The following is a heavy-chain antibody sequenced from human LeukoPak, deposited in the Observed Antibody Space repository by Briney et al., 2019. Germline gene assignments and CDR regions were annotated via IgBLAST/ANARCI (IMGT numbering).Heavy chain of an antibody. J-gene: IGHJ3*02. CDR3: ARGASVAGTEGAFDI. D-gene: IGHD6-19*01. CDR1: GFTFDDYT. CDR2: IGIAGDT. Sequence: GGSLRLSCAASGFTFDDYTMHWVRQATGKGLEWVSAIGIAGDTYYPGSVKGRFTISRENAKNSSYLQMNSLRAGDTAVYYCARGASVAGTEGAFDIWGQGTMVTVSS. V-gene: IGHV3-13*04.